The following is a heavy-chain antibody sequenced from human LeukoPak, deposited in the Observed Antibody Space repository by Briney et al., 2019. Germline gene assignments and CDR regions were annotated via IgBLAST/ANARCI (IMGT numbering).Heavy chain of an antibody. CDR1: GFTFSSYA. D-gene: IGHD3-10*01. V-gene: IGHV3-23*01. J-gene: IGHJ3*02. CDR3: ARVSVTSGAFDI. Sequence: GGSLRLSCAASGFTFSSYAMTWVRQAPGKGLEWVSAISAGGGTTYYADSVKGRFTISRENAKNSLYLQMNSLRAGDTAVYYCARVSVTSGAFDIWGQGTMVTVSS. CDR2: ISAGGGTT.